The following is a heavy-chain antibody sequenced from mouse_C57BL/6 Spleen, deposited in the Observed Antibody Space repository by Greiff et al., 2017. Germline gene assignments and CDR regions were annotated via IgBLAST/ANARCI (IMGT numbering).Heavy chain of an antibody. J-gene: IGHJ2*01. CDR3: ARLWYRRGYFDY. CDR1: GYTFTSYW. V-gene: IGHV1-50*01. D-gene: IGHD2-1*01. CDR2: IDPSDSYT. Sequence: QQSCKASGYTFTSYWMQWVKQRPGQGLEWIGEIDPSDSYTNYNQKFKGKATLTVDTSSSTAYMQLSCLTSEDSAVYYCARLWYRRGYFDYWGQGTTLTVSS.